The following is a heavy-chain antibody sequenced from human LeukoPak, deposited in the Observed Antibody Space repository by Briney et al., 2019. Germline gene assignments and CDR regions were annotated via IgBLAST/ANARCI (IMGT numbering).Heavy chain of an antibody. Sequence: GGSQSLFCSASGFPFSSYAMHWVRQAPGKGLEYVSAISDSGGSTYYADSVKGRFTISRDNSKNTLYLQMSSLRAEDTAVYFCVRGYSCGPSGMDFWGQGTPVTVSS. J-gene: IGHJ6*02. CDR3: VRGYSCGPSGMDF. D-gene: IGHD2-15*01. CDR2: ISDSGGST. CDR1: GFPFSSYA. V-gene: IGHV3-64D*09.